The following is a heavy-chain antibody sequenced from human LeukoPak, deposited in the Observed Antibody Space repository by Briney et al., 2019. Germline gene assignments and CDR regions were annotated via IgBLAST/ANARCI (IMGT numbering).Heavy chain of an antibody. CDR1: GFTLRSYT. J-gene: IGHJ4*02. D-gene: IGHD2-21*01. V-gene: IGHV3-21*01. CDR2: IGISSNKI. CDR3: ARDFRYCGGDCYDY. Sequence: MAGGSLRLSCAASGFTLRSYTMNWVRQAPGKGLEWVSSIGISSNKIYYADSVKGRFIISRDNAKNSVYLQMNSLRAEDTAVYYCARDFRYCGGDCYDYWGQGTLVTVSS.